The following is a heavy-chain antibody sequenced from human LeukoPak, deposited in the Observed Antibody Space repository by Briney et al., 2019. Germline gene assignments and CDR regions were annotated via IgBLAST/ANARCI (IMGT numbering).Heavy chain of an antibody. D-gene: IGHD5-18*01. CDR1: GYTFSSYD. J-gene: IGHJ2*01. Sequence: ASVKVSCKAAGYTFSSYDINWVRQAPGQGLEWMGWMNPSSGNTGYTQKFQGRVTMTRDTSISTAYMELSSLRSEDTALYYCARMLGYTYGYWYLDLWGRGTLVTVSS. CDR3: ARMLGYTYGYWYLDL. V-gene: IGHV1-8*01. CDR2: MNPSSGNT.